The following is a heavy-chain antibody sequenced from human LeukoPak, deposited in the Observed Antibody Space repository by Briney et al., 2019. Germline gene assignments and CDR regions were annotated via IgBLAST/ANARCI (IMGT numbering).Heavy chain of an antibody. CDR3: AKLRLGYCSGGSCYSGYFDY. D-gene: IGHD2-15*01. Sequence: GGSLRLSCAASGFTFSSYWMSWVRQAPGKGLEWVANIKQDGSEKYYVDSVKGRFTISRGNAKNSLYLQMNSLRAEDTAVYYCAKLRLGYCSGGSCYSGYFDYWGQGTLVTVSS. CDR2: IKQDGSEK. J-gene: IGHJ4*02. CDR1: GFTFSSYW. V-gene: IGHV3-7*03.